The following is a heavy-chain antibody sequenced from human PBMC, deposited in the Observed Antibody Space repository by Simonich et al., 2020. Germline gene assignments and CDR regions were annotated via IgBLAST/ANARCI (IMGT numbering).Heavy chain of an antibody. J-gene: IGHJ6*02. CDR2: ISSSSSYI. Sequence: EVQLVESGGGLVKPGGSLRLSCAASGFTFSSYSMNWVRQAPGKGLEWVSSISSSSSYIYYADSVKGRCTNSRYNAKNALYLKMNSRRAEDTAVYYCARWIAVAGTGAYGMDVWGQGTTVTVSS. V-gene: IGHV3-21*01. CDR3: ARWIAVAGTGAYGMDV. D-gene: IGHD6-19*01. CDR1: GFTFSSYS.